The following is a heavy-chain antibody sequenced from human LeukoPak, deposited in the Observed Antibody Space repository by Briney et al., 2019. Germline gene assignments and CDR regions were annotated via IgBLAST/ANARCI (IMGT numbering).Heavy chain of an antibody. CDR3: ARDTPGYGGDDFDY. J-gene: IGHJ4*02. D-gene: IGHD4-23*01. CDR1: GFTFSIYG. CDR2: IQAGGDEK. V-gene: IGHV3-30*02. Sequence: GGSLRLSCAASGFTFSIYGMHWVRQAPGKGLEWMTFIQAGGDEKYYAESVKGRFTVSRDNSKNTLYLQMNSLRAEDTAVYYCARDTPGYGGDDFDYWGQGALVTVSS.